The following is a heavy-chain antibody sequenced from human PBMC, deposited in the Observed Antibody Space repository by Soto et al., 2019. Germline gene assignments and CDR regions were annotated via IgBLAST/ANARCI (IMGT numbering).Heavy chain of an antibody. Sequence: WWSLRLSCAGSGFTFSNYAMSWFRQAPGTGLEWVSGIGASGAGTYYADSVKGRFTISRDNSKNTLHLQMNSLRAEDTAVYYCALRKTGSYFGYWGQGTLVTVSS. CDR2: IGASGAGT. V-gene: IGHV3-23*01. J-gene: IGHJ4*02. D-gene: IGHD1-26*01. CDR1: GFTFSNYA. CDR3: ALRKTGSYFGY.